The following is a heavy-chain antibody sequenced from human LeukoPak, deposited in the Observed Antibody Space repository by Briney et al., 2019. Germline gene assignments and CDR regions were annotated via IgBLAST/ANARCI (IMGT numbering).Heavy chain of an antibody. CDR1: GGSFSGHY. J-gene: IGHJ4*02. Sequence: PSETLSVSCAVYGGSFSGHYWTWIRQPPGMGLEWIGEINHSGSTTYNPSLTTRVTISVDTSKNQISLKLSSVTAADTAVYYCARPRYGSGSLDSWSQGTLATVSS. V-gene: IGHV4-34*01. D-gene: IGHD3-10*01. CDR3: ARPRYGSGSLDS. CDR2: INHSGST.